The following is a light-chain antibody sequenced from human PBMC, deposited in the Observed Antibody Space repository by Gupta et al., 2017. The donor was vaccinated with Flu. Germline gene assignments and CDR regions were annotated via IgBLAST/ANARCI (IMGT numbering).Light chain of an antibody. CDR1: QSVSSN. CDR3: QQYKNWPTYT. CDR2: GAS. Sequence: EIVMTQSPATLSVSPGERATLSCRASQSVSSNLAWYQQKPGQAPRLLIYGASTRATGIPARFSGSGCGTEFTITISSLQSEDFAVYYCQQYKNWPTYTFGQGTKLEIK. J-gene: IGKJ2*01. V-gene: IGKV3-15*01.